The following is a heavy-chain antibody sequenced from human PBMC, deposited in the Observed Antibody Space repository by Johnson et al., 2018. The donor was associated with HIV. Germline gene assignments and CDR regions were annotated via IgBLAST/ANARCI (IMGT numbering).Heavy chain of an antibody. CDR2: ISSNGGST. Sequence: VQLVESGGGLVKPGGSLRLSCAASGFTFSDYYMSWIRQAPGKGLEYVSAISSNGGSTYYANSVKGRFTNSRDNSKNTLYLQMGSLRAEDMAVYYCARAGRGSSSGAFDIWGQGTMVTASS. CDR1: GFTFSDYY. V-gene: IGHV3-64*01. D-gene: IGHD6-6*01. J-gene: IGHJ3*02. CDR3: ARAGRGSSSGAFDI.